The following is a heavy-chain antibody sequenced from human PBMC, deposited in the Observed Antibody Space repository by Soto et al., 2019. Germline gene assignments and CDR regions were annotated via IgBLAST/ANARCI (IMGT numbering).Heavy chain of an antibody. Sequence: ETLSLTCSVSGMSMSGHYWSWVRQAPGKGLEXVXXXSXSXGXTXXXXSVKGRFTISRDNSKNTLYLQMNSLRAEDTAVYYCAKREMDAPGYWGQGTLVTVSS. CDR1: GMSMSGHY. D-gene: IGHD2-8*01. CDR3: AKREMDAPGY. CDR2: XSXSXGXT. V-gene: IGHV3-23*01. J-gene: IGHJ4*02.